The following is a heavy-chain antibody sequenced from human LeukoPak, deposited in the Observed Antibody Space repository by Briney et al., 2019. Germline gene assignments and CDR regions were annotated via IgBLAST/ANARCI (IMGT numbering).Heavy chain of an antibody. V-gene: IGHV3-11*01. CDR1: GFTFSDYY. Sequence: GGPLRLSCAASGFTFSDYYMSWIRQAPGKGLEWVSSITISGSSTYNADSVKGRFTISRDNAKNSLYLQMDSLRAEDTAVYYCARGSVVAANFDFWGQGTLVTVSS. CDR2: ITISGSST. D-gene: IGHD2-15*01. J-gene: IGHJ4*02. CDR3: ARGSVVAANFDF.